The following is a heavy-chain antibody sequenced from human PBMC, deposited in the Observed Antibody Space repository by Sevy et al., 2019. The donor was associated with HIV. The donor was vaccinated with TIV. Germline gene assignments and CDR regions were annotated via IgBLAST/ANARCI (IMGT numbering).Heavy chain of an antibody. V-gene: IGHV3-23*01. J-gene: IGHJ6*03. D-gene: IGHD3-22*01. CDR2: ISGSGTRT. CDR3: AKWGGGHYDPDEIGYYFYYYNMDV. Sequence: GGSLRLSCAVSGFSFDSYGMTWVRQAPGKGLEWVSGISGSGTRTYYADSVKGRFSISRDNSKNRLYLQMNSLRSEDTAIYYCAKWGGGHYDPDEIGYYFYYYNMDVWGKWTTVTVSS. CDR1: GFSFDSYG.